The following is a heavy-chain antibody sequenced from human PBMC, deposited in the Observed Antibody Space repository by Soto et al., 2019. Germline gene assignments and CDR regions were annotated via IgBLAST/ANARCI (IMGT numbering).Heavy chain of an antibody. V-gene: IGHV1-2*02. CDR3: ARWGVVVVVPSAKSLHPPY. Sequence: ASVKVSCKASGYTFTGYYMHWVRQAPGQGLEWMGWINPNSGVTNYAQKFQGRVTMTRDTSISTAYMELSRLRSDDTAVYYCARWGVVVVVPSAKSLHPPYWGQGTLVTVSS. CDR1: GYTFTGYY. J-gene: IGHJ4*02. CDR2: INPNSGVT. D-gene: IGHD2-2*01.